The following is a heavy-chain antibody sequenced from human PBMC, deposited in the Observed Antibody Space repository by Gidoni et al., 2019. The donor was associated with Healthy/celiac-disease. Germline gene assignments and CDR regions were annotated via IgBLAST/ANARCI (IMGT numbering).Heavy chain of an antibody. J-gene: IGHJ4*02. Sequence: AASGFTFSSYSMNWVRQAPGKGLEWVSSISSSSSYIYYADSVKGRFTISRDNAKNSLYLQMNSLRAEDTAVYYCARLAIVVVPAARGDYWGQGTLVTVSS. V-gene: IGHV3-21*01. CDR2: ISSSSSYI. D-gene: IGHD2-2*03. CDR1: GFTFSSYS. CDR3: ARLAIVVVPAARGDY.